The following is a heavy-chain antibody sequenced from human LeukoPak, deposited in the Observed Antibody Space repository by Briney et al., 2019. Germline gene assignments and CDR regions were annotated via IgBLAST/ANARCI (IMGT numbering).Heavy chain of an antibody. CDR1: GFTFDDYA. V-gene: IGHV3-9*01. CDR2: ISWNSGSI. D-gene: IGHD3-22*01. J-gene: IGHJ6*02. Sequence: PGGSLRLSCAASGFTFDDYAMHWVRQAPGKGLEWVSGISWNSGSIGYADSVKGRFTISRDNAKNSLYLQMNSLRAEDTAVYYCAKDQGNYYDSSGYYLPYYYYYGMDVWGQGTTVTVSS. CDR3: AKDQGNYYDSSGYYLPYYYYYGMDV.